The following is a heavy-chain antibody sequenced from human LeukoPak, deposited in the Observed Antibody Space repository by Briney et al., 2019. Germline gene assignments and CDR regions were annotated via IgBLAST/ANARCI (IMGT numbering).Heavy chain of an antibody. Sequence: GGSLRLSCAASGFTFSRYEMNWVRQAPGKGLEWVSYISSSGSTIYYADSVKGRFTISRDNVKNSLYLQMNSLRAEDTAVYYCARDLCIPVAGHFDYWGQETLVTVSS. V-gene: IGHV3-48*03. CDR3: ARDLCIPVAGHFDY. J-gene: IGHJ4*02. CDR1: GFTFSRYE. CDR2: ISSSGSTI. D-gene: IGHD6-19*01.